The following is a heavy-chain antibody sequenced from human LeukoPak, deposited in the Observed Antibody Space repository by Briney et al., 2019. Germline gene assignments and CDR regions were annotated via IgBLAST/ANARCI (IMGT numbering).Heavy chain of an antibody. CDR1: GFVFCHSW. J-gene: IGHJ4*02. D-gene: IGHD3-22*01. CDR3: VRDRGYSTFDY. Sequence: GGSLRLSCAASGFVFCHSWMSCVRQAPGKGLEWVANINLDGSEINYLDSLTGRLTISRDNAKDSLYLQMNGLRAEDTAVYFCVRDRGYSTFDYWGQGTLVTVSP. V-gene: IGHV3-7*03. CDR2: INLDGSEI.